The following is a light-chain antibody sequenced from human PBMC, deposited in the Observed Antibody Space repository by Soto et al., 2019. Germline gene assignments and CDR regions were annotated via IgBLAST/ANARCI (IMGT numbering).Light chain of an antibody. J-gene: IGLJ2*01. CDR2: SNN. CDR1: SSNIGSNT. Sequence: QSVLTQPPSASGTPGQRVTISCSGSSSNIGSNTVKWYQQLPGTAPKLLIYSNNQRPSGVPDRFSGSQSGTSASLAISGLQSEDEADYYCAAWDDSLNVLLFGGGTQLTV. V-gene: IGLV1-44*01. CDR3: AAWDDSLNVLL.